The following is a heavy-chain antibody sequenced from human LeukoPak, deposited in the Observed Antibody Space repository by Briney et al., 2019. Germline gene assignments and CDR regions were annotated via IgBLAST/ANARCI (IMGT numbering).Heavy chain of an antibody. V-gene: IGHV1-2*02. CDR3: ARDPQWFYYYDY. J-gene: IGHJ4*02. D-gene: IGHD3-22*01. Sequence: GASVKVSCKASGYTFTAYYLHWVRQAPGRGLEWMGWINPKNGDTNYAQKFQGRVTMTRDTSVSTMYMELSGLTSDDTAVYSCARDPQWFYYYDYWGRGTLVIVSP. CDR2: INPKNGDT. CDR1: GYTFTAYY.